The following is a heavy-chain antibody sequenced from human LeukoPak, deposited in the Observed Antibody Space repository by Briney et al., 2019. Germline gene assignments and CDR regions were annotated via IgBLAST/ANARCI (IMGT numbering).Heavy chain of an antibody. D-gene: IGHD2/OR15-2a*01. V-gene: IGHV3-48*03. Sequence: GGSLRLSCAASGFTFSSYEMNWVRQAPGKGLEWVLYISSSGSTIYYADFVKGRFTISRDNAKNSLYLQMNSLRAEDTAIYYCARVNRLDYWGQGTLVTVSS. CDR1: GFTFSSYE. J-gene: IGHJ4*02. CDR2: ISSSGSTI. CDR3: ARVNRLDY.